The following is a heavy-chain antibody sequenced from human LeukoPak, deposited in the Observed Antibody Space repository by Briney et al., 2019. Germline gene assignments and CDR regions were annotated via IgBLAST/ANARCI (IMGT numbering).Heavy chain of an antibody. Sequence: ASVKVSCKASGGTFSSYAISWVRQAPGQGREWMGGIIPIFGTANYAQKFQGRVTITADESTSTAYMELSSLRSEDTAVYYCARAGTTRYYFDYWGQGTLVTVSS. CDR2: IIPIFGTA. CDR3: ARAGTTRYYFDY. CDR1: GGTFSSYA. J-gene: IGHJ4*02. D-gene: IGHD1-1*01. V-gene: IGHV1-69*13.